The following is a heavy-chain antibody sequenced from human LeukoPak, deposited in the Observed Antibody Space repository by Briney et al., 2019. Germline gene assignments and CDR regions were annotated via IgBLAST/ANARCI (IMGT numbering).Heavy chain of an antibody. CDR2: INWNGGST. D-gene: IGHD5-18*01. J-gene: IGHJ4*02. V-gene: IGHV3-20*04. Sequence: GGSLRLSCAASGFTFDDYGMSWVRQAPGKGLEWVSGINWNGGSTGYADSVKGRFTISRDNAKNSLYLQMNSLRAEDTAVYYCARDQVDTAMVRDPFDYWGQGTLVTVSS. CDR3: ARDQVDTAMVRDPFDY. CDR1: GFTFDDYG.